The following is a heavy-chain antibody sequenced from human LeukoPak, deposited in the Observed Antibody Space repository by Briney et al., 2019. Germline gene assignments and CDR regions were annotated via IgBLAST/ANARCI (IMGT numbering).Heavy chain of an antibody. J-gene: IGHJ4*02. CDR2: ISGDASGT. V-gene: IGHV3-43*02. Sequence: GGSLRLSCVVSGITFGDYAMHRVRQVPGKGLEWVSLISGDASGTYYADSVKGRFTISRDNSKNSLYLQMNSLRSEDAALYYCVKGDDYGDYWGQGTLVTVSS. CDR3: VKGDDYGDY. CDR1: GITFGDYA.